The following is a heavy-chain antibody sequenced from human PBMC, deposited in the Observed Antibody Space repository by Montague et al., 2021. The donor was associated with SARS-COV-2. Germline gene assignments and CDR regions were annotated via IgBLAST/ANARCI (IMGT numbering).Heavy chain of an antibody. CDR3: TSGREGDYNVMDV. V-gene: IGHV6-1*01. D-gene: IGHD1-26*01. CDR1: GDTVSSNSVS. Sequence: CAISGDTVSSNSVSWSGHRQSPSRGLELLGRPYYRSKWYNDYAVXVRGRVTINPDTSKNQFSLQLNSVTPEDTAIYYCTSGREGDYNVMDVWGQGTTVTVSS. J-gene: IGHJ6*02. CDR2: PYYRSKWYN.